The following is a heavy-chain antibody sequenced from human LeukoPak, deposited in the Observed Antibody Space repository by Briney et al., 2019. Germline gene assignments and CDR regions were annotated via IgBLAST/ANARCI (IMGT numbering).Heavy chain of an antibody. CDR1: GFTVSSNY. CDR3: VRVVVAALDY. D-gene: IGHD2-15*01. V-gene: IGHV3-53*01. J-gene: IGHJ4*02. Sequence: GSLRLSCAASGFTVSSNYMSWVRQAPGKGLEWVSVIYSGGSTYYADSVKGRLTISRDNSKNTLYLQMNSLRAEDTAVYYCVRVVVAALDYWGQGTLVTVSS. CDR2: IYSGGST.